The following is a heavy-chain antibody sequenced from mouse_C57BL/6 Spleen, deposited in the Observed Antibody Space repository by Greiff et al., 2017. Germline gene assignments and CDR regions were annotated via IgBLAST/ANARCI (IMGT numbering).Heavy chain of an antibody. CDR1: GYTFTDYY. J-gene: IGHJ2*01. D-gene: IGHD6-1*01. Sequence: VQLQESGAELVRPGASVKLSCKASGYTFTDYYINWVKQRPGQGLEWIARIYPGSGNTYYNEKFKGKATLTAEKSSSTAYMQLSSLTSEDSAVYFCARDMAADYWGQGTTLTVSS. CDR3: ARDMAADY. CDR2: IYPGSGNT. V-gene: IGHV1-76*01.